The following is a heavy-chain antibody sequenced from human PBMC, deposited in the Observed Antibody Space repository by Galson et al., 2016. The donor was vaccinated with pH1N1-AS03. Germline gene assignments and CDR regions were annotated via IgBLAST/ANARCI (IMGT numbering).Heavy chain of an antibody. Sequence: SLRLSCAASGFTFSSYAIHWVRQAPGKGLDWVAVIWHDGNTQYYADSVKGRFIISRANSKSTVSLQMNSLRAEDTAVYYCAKDPASGEVWDILGALNWFDSWGQGTLVTVSS. CDR3: AKDPASGEVWDILGALNWFDS. V-gene: IGHV3-33*06. CDR1: GFTFSSYA. CDR2: IWHDGNTQ. D-gene: IGHD1-26*01. J-gene: IGHJ5*01.